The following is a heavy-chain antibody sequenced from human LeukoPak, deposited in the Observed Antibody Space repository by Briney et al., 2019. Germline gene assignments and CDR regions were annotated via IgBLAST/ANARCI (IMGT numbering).Heavy chain of an antibody. CDR3: ARHFGVISKGVYYYYYGLDV. J-gene: IGHJ6*02. CDR2: IYSGGTT. D-gene: IGHD3-3*01. CDR1: GFTVSSNY. Sequence: GGSLRLSCAASGFTVSSNYMGWVRQAPGKGLEWVSVIYSGGTTYYADSVKGRFTISRDNSKNTLYLQMSSLRAEDTAVYYCARHFGVISKGVYYYYYGLDVWGQGTTVTVSS. V-gene: IGHV3-66*04.